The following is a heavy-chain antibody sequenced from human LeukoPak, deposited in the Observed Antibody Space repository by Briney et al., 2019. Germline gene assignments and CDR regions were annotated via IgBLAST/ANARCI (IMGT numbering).Heavy chain of an antibody. CDR3: ARHTPVLTGYPFDF. D-gene: IGHD3-9*01. J-gene: IGHJ4*02. CDR1: GGSISSYY. CDR2: IYYSGST. V-gene: IGHV4-59*08. Sequence: SETLSLTCTVSGGSISSYYWSWIRQPPGKGLEWIGYIYYSGSTHYNPSLESRVTISIDTSKNQFSLKLKSVTAADTAVYYCARHTPVLTGYPFDFWGQGTLVTVSS.